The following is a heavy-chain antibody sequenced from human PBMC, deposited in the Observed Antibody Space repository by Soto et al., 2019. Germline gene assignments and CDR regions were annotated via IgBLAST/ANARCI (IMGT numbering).Heavy chain of an antibody. CDR3: ARVVVGSRLSLDY. CDR1: GGTFSSYT. CDR2: VSPIFGTP. J-gene: IGHJ4*02. V-gene: IGHV1-69*01. Sequence: QVQLVQSGAEVKKPGSSVTVSCKASGGTFSSYTISWVRQAPGQGLEWMAGVSPIFGTPIYAQKFQDRVTITVDAATMTAYMEMKRLTSEDTAVYYCARVVVGSRLSLDYWGQGTLVTISS. D-gene: IGHD1-26*01.